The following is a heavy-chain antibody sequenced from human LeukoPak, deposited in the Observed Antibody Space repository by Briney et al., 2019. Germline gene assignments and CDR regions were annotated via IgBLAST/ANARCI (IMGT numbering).Heavy chain of an antibody. CDR2: IILIFGTA. CDR1: GGTFRSYA. CDR3: ARAGCYDSSGYYRSSLAFDI. Sequence: ASVKVSCKASGGTFRSYAMSGVGQAPGQGREWMGGIILIFGTANYAQKFQARVTNTADESTSTAYMEPRSLRSEDTAVYYCARAGCYDSSGYYRSSLAFDIWGQGTMVTVSS. V-gene: IGHV1-69*13. J-gene: IGHJ3*02. D-gene: IGHD3-22*01.